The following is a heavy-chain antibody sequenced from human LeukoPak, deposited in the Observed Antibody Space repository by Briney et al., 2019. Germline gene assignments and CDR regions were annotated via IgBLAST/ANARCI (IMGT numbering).Heavy chain of an antibody. D-gene: IGHD2-2*01. CDR3: ARSRYCSSTSCYNTHNY. J-gene: IGHJ4*02. V-gene: IGHV4-34*01. CDR2: INHSGST. CDR1: GGSFSGYY. Sequence: PXETLXLTCAVYGGSFSGYYWSWVRQPPGKGLEWIGEINHSGSTNYNPSLKSRVTISVDTSKNQFSLKLSSVTAADTAVYYCARSRYCSSTSCYNTHNYWGQGTLVTVSS.